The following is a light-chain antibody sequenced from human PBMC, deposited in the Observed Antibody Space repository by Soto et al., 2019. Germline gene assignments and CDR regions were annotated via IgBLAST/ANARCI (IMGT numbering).Light chain of an antibody. CDR3: QHYNSYSMYA. Sequence: DIQMTQSPSTLSSSLGDRVTITCRASQSISRWLAWYQQKPGKAPKVLIYDASNLESGVLSRFSGGGSGTEFPLTISSLKPVDFATYYCQHYNSYSMYAFGQGTKLEI. CDR1: QSISRW. CDR2: DAS. J-gene: IGKJ2*01. V-gene: IGKV1-5*01.